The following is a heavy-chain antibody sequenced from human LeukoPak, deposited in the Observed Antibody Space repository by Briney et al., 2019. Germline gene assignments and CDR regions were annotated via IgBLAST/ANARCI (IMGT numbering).Heavy chain of an antibody. D-gene: IGHD6-13*01. V-gene: IGHV3-30*18. Sequence: GGSLRLSCAASGFTFSNYGMHWVRQVPGKGLEWVAVISYDGRNQYYADSVKGRFTISRDNSKNTLSLRMNSLTAEDTAMYYCGKRGCSSSWQWIDYWGQGTLVTVSS. CDR3: GKRGCSSSWQWIDY. J-gene: IGHJ4*02. CDR2: ISYDGRNQ. CDR1: GFTFSNYG.